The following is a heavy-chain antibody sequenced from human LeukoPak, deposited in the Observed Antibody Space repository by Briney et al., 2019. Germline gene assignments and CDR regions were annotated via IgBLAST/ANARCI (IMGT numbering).Heavy chain of an antibody. CDR3: ARSIYSSNDY. D-gene: IGHD6-13*01. J-gene: IGHJ4*02. CDR1: GFTFSSYG. V-gene: IGHV3-48*03. Sequence: GGSLRLSCAASGFTFSSYGMNWVRQAPGKGLEWVSYISSSGSTIYYADSVKGRFTISRDNAKNSLYLQMNSLRAEDTAVYYCARSIYSSNDYWGQGTLVTVSS. CDR2: ISSSGSTI.